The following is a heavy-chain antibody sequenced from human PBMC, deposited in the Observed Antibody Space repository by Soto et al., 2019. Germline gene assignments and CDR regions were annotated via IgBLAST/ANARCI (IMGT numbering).Heavy chain of an antibody. D-gene: IGHD2-2*01. CDR1: GFTFSNYA. CDR3: VTTGHCSGTRCYEFRDYYYGMDV. V-gene: IGHV3-64D*06. CDR2: ISSNGGFT. J-gene: IGHJ6*02. Sequence: GGSLRLSCSASGFTFSNYALHWARQAPGKGLAYVSSISSNGGFTYYSDSVKGRFTISRDNSKNTLSLQMTSLRPEDTAVYYCVTTGHCSGTRCYEFRDYYYGMDVWGQGTTVTVSS.